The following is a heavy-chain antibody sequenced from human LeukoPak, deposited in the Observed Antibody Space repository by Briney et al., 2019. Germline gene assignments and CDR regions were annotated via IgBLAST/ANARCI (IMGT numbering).Heavy chain of an antibody. V-gene: IGHV4-39*07. Sequence: SETLSLTCTVSGGSISSSSYYWGWIRQPPGKGLEWIGSIYYSGSTYYNPSLKSRVTISVDTSKNQFSLKLSSVTAADTAVYYCARSIIRGVITGVFDYWGQGTLVTVSS. D-gene: IGHD3-10*01. CDR2: IYYSGST. CDR1: GGSISSSSYY. CDR3: ARSIIRGVITGVFDY. J-gene: IGHJ4*02.